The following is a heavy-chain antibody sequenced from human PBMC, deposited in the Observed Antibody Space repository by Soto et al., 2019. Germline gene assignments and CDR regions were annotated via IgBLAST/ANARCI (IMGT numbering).Heavy chain of an antibody. D-gene: IGHD3-10*01. CDR1: GFTFRNSG. J-gene: IGHJ6*02. Sequence: QVNLVQSGGGLVQPGRSLRLSCEASGFTFRNSGMEWIRQAPGKGLEWVARIWYDGSSQYYADSVKGRFTISRDNSKNTLYMEMNSVRVENTAVYYGARDMDSKHDGMDGWGQGTTVIVSS. CDR3: ARDMDSKHDGMDG. V-gene: IGHV3-33*01. CDR2: IWYDGSSQ.